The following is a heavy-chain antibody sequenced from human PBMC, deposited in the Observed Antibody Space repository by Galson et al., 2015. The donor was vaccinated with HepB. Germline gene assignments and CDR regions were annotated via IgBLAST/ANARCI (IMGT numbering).Heavy chain of an antibody. CDR1: GGTFSSYA. J-gene: IGHJ4*02. CDR3: AREVAAYCGGDCYSHFDY. CDR2: IIPIFGTA. D-gene: IGHD2-21*01. V-gene: IGHV1-69*13. Sequence: SVKVSCKASGGTFSSYAISWVRQAPGQGLEWMGGIIPIFGTANYAQKFQGRVTITADESTSTAYMELSSLRSEDTAVYYCAREVAAYCGGDCYSHFDYWGQGTLVTVSS.